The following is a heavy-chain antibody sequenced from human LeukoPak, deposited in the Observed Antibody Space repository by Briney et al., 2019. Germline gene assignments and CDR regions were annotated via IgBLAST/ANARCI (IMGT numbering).Heavy chain of an antibody. J-gene: IGHJ4*02. CDR1: GGSISSGGYS. Sequence: PSETLSLTCAVSGGSISSGGYSWSWIRQPPGKGLEWIGYIYHSGSTYYNPSLKSRVTISVDRSKNQFSLKLSSVTAADTAVYYCARLYSGSYHYWGQGTLVTVSS. V-gene: IGHV4-30-2*01. CDR3: ARLYSGSYHY. D-gene: IGHD3-10*02. CDR2: IYHSGST.